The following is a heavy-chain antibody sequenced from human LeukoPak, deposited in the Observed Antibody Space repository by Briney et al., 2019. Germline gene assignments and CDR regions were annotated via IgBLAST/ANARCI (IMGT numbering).Heavy chain of an antibody. V-gene: IGHV3-48*04. CDR2: ITSYSSTV. D-gene: IGHD3-10*02. CDR1: GFTFSSYS. Sequence: GGSLRLSCAASGFTFSSYSMNWVRQSPGKGLEWVSYITSYSSTVYYADSVKGRFTISRDNAKNSLYLQMNSLRAEDTAVYYCARGTMFPYYFDYWGQGTLVTVSS. CDR3: ARGTMFPYYFDY. J-gene: IGHJ4*02.